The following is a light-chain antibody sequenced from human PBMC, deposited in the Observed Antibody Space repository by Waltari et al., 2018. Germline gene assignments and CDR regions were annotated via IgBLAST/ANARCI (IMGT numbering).Light chain of an antibody. CDR3: CTYAGSNNLL. V-gene: IGLV2-23*02. CDR1: SRDVGSYNL. Sequence: QSALTQPASVSGSPGQSITISCTGTSRDVGSYNLVSWYQQYPGKAPKLLLYEVTRRPSGVSDRFSGSKAGNTASLTISGLQAEDESDYYCCTYAGSNNLLFGGGTTLTVL. CDR2: EVT. J-gene: IGLJ3*02.